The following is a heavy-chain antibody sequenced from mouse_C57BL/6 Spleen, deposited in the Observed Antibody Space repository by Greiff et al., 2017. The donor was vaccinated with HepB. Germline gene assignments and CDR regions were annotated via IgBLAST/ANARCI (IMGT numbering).Heavy chain of an antibody. CDR3: ARAYDYADWFAY. V-gene: IGHV1-55*01. Sequence: VQLQQSGAELVKPGASVKMSCKASGYTFTSYWITWVKQRPGQGLEWIGDIYPGSGSTNYNEKFKSKATLTVDTSSSTAYMQLSSLTSEDSAVYYCARAYDYADWFAYWGQGTLVTVSA. D-gene: IGHD2-4*01. J-gene: IGHJ3*01. CDR2: IYPGSGST. CDR1: GYTFTSYW.